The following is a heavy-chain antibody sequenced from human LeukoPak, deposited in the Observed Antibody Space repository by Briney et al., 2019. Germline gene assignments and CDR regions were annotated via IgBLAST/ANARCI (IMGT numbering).Heavy chain of an antibody. CDR3: ARDKDWILFDY. CDR2: ISYDGSNK. V-gene: IGHV3-30*04. J-gene: IGHJ4*02. D-gene: IGHD3/OR15-3a*01. CDR1: GYTFSSYA. Sequence: SCKASGYTFSSYAMHWVRQAPGKGLEWVAVISYDGSNKYYADSVKGRFTISRDNSKNTLYLQMNSLRAEDTAVYYCARDKDWILFDYWGQGTLVTVSS.